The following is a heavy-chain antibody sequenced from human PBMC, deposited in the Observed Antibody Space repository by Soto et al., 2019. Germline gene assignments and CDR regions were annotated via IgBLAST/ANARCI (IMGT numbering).Heavy chain of an antibody. CDR1: GFTFSHYA. D-gene: IGHD2-8*01. CDR2: ISYDADSK. J-gene: IGHJ6*02. V-gene: IGHV3-30*18. Sequence: QVQLVESGGGVVQPGRSLRLSCAASGFTFSHYAVHWVRQAPGKGLEWVAVISYDADSKYYADSVKGRFTISRDNSKNTLNLPLNGLRADDTAVYYCAKDLPSMAETHYAMDVWGPGTTVTVSS. CDR3: AKDLPSMAETHYAMDV.